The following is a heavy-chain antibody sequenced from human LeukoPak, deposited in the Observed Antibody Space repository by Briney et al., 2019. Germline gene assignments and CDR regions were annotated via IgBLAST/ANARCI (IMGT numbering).Heavy chain of an antibody. D-gene: IGHD5-18*01. V-gene: IGHV1-18*01. Sequence: GASVKVSCKASGYALTSYGISWVRQAPGQGLEWMGWISAYNGNTNYAQKLQGRVTMTTDASTSTAYMGLRSLGSDDTAVYYCARDGGYGRRYYHHYGMEVWGQGITVTVSS. CDR2: ISAYNGNT. J-gene: IGHJ6*02. CDR1: GYALTSYG. CDR3: ARDGGYGRRYYHHYGMEV.